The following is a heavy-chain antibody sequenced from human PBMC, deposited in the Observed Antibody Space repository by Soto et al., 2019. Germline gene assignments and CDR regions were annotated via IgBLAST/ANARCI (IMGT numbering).Heavy chain of an antibody. V-gene: IGHV4-34*01. CDR2: INHRGST. CDR1: GGSFSGYS. J-gene: IGHJ4*02. Sequence: QVQLQQWGAGLLKPSETLSLTCAVYGGSFSGYSWTWIRQPPGKGLEWIGEINHRGSTNYNPSLKSRVTISVDRSKNQFSLNLSSVTAADTAVYYCARVEYNWNQRHYGSFDYWGRGTLVTVSS. D-gene: IGHD1-1*01. CDR3: ARVEYNWNQRHYGSFDY.